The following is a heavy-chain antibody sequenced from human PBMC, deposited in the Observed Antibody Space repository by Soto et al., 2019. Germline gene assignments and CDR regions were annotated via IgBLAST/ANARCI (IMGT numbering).Heavy chain of an antibody. CDR1: GGTFSSYA. J-gene: IGHJ6*02. Sequence: QVQLVQSGAEVKKPGSSVKVSCKASGGTFSSYAISWVRQAPGQGLEWMGGIIPIFGTANYAQKFQGRVTITADKSTSTAYMELSSLRSEVTAVYYCASGIYYSNYDYYYGMDVWGQGTTVTVSS. V-gene: IGHV1-69*06. D-gene: IGHD4-4*01. CDR3: ASGIYYSNYDYYYGMDV. CDR2: IIPIFGTA.